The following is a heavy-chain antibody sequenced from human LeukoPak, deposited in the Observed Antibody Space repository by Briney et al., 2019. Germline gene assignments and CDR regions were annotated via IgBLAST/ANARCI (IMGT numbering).Heavy chain of an antibody. V-gene: IGHV1-8*03. CDR2: MNPNSGNT. D-gene: IGHD3-10*01. CDR3: AGRGGLGGWDDAFDI. CDR1: GYTLTSYD. J-gene: IGHJ3*02. Sequence: VASVKVSCKASGYTLTSYDINWVRQATGQGLEWMGWMNPNSGNTGYAPKSQGRVTITRNTSISTAYMELRSLRSEDTAMYYWAGRGGLGGWDDAFDIWGQGTMVTVSS.